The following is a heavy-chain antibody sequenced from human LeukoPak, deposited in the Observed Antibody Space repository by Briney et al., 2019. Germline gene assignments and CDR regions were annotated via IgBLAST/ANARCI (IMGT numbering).Heavy chain of an antibody. CDR1: GFTFSSYG. CDR3: AKEYDFWSGYLGY. CDR2: ISYDGSNK. D-gene: IGHD3-3*01. Sequence: GGSLRLSCAASGFTFSSYGMHWVRQAPGKGLEWVAVISYDGSNKYYADSVKGRFTISRDNSKNTLYLQMNNLRAEDTAVYYCAKEYDFWSGYLGYWGQGTLVTVSS. J-gene: IGHJ4*02. V-gene: IGHV3-30*18.